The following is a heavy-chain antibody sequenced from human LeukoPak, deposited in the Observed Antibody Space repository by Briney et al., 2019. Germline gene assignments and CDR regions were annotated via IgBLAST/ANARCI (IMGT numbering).Heavy chain of an antibody. CDR2: IYYSGST. V-gene: IGHV4-39*07. Sequence: SETLSLTCTVSGGSISSSSYYWGWIRQPPGKGLEWIGSIYYSGSTNYNPSLKSRVTISVDTSKNQFSLKLSSVTAADTAVYYCARGAYRLRLLRYYYYMDVWGKGTTVTVSS. D-gene: IGHD2-15*01. CDR3: ARGAYRLRLLRYYYYMDV. CDR1: GGSISSSSYY. J-gene: IGHJ6*03.